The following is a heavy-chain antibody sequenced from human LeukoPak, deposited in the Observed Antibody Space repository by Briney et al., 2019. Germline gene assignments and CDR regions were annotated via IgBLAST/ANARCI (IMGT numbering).Heavy chain of an antibody. CDR1: GFTFSSYS. D-gene: IGHD1-26*01. Sequence: PGGSLRLSCAAPGFTFSSYSMNWVRQAPGKGLEWVSSISSSSSYIYYADSVKGRFTISRDNAKNSLYMQMNSLRAEDTAVYDCARPSGSPRDAFDSWGQGTMVTVSS. CDR3: ARPSGSPRDAFDS. CDR2: ISSSSSYI. V-gene: IGHV3-21*01. J-gene: IGHJ3*02.